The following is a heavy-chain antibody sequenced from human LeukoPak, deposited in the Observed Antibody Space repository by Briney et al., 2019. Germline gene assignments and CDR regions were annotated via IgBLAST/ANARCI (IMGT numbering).Heavy chain of an antibody. Sequence: GGSLRLSCAASAFTFSNYGMHWVRQAPGKGLEWVAVIWYDGSNKYYAGSVKGRFTISRDNSKNTLSLQMNSLRAEDTAVYYCATAPRGGDYEDYWGQGTLVTVSS. CDR1: AFTFSNYG. CDR2: IWYDGSNK. J-gene: IGHJ4*02. V-gene: IGHV3-33*01. D-gene: IGHD4-17*01. CDR3: ATAPRGGDYEDY.